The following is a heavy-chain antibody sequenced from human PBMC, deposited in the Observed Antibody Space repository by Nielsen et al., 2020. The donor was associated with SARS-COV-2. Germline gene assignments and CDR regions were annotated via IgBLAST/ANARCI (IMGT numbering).Heavy chain of an antibody. CDR1: GYTFTSYA. D-gene: IGHD3-22*01. CDR2: INAGNGNT. Sequence: ASVKVSCKASGYTFTSYAMHWVRQAPGQRLEWMGWINAGNGNTKYSQKFQGRVTITRDTSAGTAYMELSSLRSEDTAVYYCARDTHYYDSSGYYYDDYYGMDVWGQGTTVTAS. CDR3: ARDTHYYDSSGYYYDDYYGMDV. J-gene: IGHJ6*02. V-gene: IGHV1-3*01.